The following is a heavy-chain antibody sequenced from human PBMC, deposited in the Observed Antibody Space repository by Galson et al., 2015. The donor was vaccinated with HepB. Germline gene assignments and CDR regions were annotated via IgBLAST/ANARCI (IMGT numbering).Heavy chain of an antibody. Sequence: PALVKPTQTLTLTCTVSGFSLSYARMGVTWIRQPPGKALEWLAHIFSNDEKSYSTSLKSRLTISKDTSKSQVGLTMTNMDPVDTATYYCARGYCSGGSCYQYYFDYWGQGTLVTVSS. CDR2: IFSNDEK. CDR3: ARGYCSGGSCYQYYFDY. V-gene: IGHV2-26*01. CDR1: GFSLSYARMG. D-gene: IGHD2-15*01. J-gene: IGHJ4*02.